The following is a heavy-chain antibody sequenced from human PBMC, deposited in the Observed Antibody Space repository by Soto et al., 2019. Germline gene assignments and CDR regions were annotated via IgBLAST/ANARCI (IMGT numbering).Heavy chain of an antibody. Sequence: SLTMPLPCTVSGAYIKNRGDYCTWKHQNPVKGLEWIGYIYYSGTTYYTPSLESRVTMSVDLSTNQFSLRLTSVTAADTAVYYCATNRGYDFYYFGTWGQGALVTVSS. J-gene: IGHJ4*02. CDR2: IYYSGTT. D-gene: IGHD5-12*01. V-gene: IGHV4-31*03. CDR1: GAYIKNRGDY. CDR3: ATNRGYDFYYFGT.